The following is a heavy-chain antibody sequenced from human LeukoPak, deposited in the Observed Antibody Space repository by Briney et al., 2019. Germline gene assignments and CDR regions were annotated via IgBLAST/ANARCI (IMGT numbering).Heavy chain of an antibody. J-gene: IGHJ4*02. CDR1: GGSISSSSYY. CDR2: IYYSGST. V-gene: IGHV4-39*01. Sequence: SETLSLTCTVSGGSISSSSYYWGWIRQPPGKGLEWIGSIYYSGSTYYNPSLKSRVTISVHTSKNQFSLKLSSVTAADTAVYYCARKDPGYSGYSDFDYWGQGTLVTVSS. CDR3: ARKDPGYSGYSDFDY. D-gene: IGHD5-12*01.